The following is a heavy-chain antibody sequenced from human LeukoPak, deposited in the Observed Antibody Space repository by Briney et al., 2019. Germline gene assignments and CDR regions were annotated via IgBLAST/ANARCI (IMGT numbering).Heavy chain of an antibody. CDR2: IYTSGST. Sequence: PSETLSLTCTVSGGSISSYYWSWIRQPAGKGLEWIGRIYTSGSTNYNPSLKSRVTISVDKSKNQFSLKLSSVTAADTAVYYCARDPGYGSGRYAGIYYYMDVWGKGTTATVSS. CDR1: GGSISSYY. J-gene: IGHJ6*03. V-gene: IGHV4-4*07. D-gene: IGHD3-10*01. CDR3: ARDPGYGSGRYAGIYYYMDV.